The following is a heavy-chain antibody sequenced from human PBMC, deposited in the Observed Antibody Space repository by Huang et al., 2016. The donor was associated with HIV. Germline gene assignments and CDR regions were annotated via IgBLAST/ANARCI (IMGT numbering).Heavy chain of an antibody. CDR2: SNSDGSST. CDR1: GFSISSYW. CDR3: ARDPRIQSWLNFFDY. D-gene: IGHD3-22*01. Sequence: ELQLVESGGGLVQPGGSLRLSCAASGFSISSYWMPWVRQAPGKGLVWVSRSNSDGSSTSYADSVKGRFTISRDNAKNTLYLQMNSLRAEDTAVYYCARDPRIQSWLNFFDYWGQGTLVSVSS. V-gene: IGHV3-74*01. J-gene: IGHJ4*02.